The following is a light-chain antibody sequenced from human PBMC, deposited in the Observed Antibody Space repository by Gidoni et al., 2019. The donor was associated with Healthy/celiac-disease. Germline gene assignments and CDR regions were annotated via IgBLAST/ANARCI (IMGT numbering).Light chain of an antibody. V-gene: IGKV4-1*01. CDR3: QQYYSTPQT. J-gene: IGKJ1*01. CDR2: WAS. Sequence: DIVMTQSPDSLAVSLGERATINCKSSQSVLYSSNNTNYFAWYQQKPGQPPKLLIYWASTRESGVPDRFSGSGSGTDFTLTISSLQAEDVAVYYCQQYYSTPQTFGQXTKVEIK. CDR1: QSVLYSSNNTNY.